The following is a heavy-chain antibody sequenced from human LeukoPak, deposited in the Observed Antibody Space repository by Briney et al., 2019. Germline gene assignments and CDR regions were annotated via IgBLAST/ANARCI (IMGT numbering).Heavy chain of an antibody. CDR2: IIPIFGTA. J-gene: IGHJ5*02. CDR3: ARGHSSSWYLMRDNWFDP. CDR1: GGTFSSYA. Sequence: SVKVSCKASGGTFSSYAISWVRQAPGQGLEWMGGIIPIFGTANYAEKFQGRVTITADESTSTAYMELSSLRSEDTAVYYCARGHSSSWYLMRDNWFDPWGQGTLVTVSS. V-gene: IGHV1-69*13. D-gene: IGHD6-13*01.